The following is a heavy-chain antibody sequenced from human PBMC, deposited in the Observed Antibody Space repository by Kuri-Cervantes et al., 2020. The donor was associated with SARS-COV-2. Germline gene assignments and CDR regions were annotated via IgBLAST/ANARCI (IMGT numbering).Heavy chain of an antibody. CDR1: GYTFTSYD. CDR2: MNPNSGNT. J-gene: IGHJ4*02. D-gene: IGHD6-19*01. V-gene: IGHV1-8*01. CDR3: ARGGPKNSYSSGPDY. Sequence: ASVKVSCKASGYTFTSYDINWVRQATGQGLEWMGWMNPNSGNTGYAQKFQGRVTMTRNTSISTACMELSSLRSEDTAAYYCARGGPKNSYSSGPDYWGQGTLVTVSS.